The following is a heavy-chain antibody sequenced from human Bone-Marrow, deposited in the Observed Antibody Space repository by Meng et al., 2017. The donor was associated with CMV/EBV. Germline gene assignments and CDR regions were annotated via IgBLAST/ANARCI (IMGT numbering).Heavy chain of an antibody. J-gene: IGHJ3*02. CDR1: GFTFSSYW. CDR2: IKQDGSEK. CDR3: ARIAAVAGTRGAFDI. V-gene: IGHV3-7*01. Sequence: ETLSLTCAASGFTFSSYWMTWVRQAPGKGLEWVAKIKQDGSEKNYVDSVKGRFTISRDNSKNTLYLQMNSLRAEDTAVYYCARIAAVAGTRGAFDIWGQGTMVTVSS. D-gene: IGHD6-19*01.